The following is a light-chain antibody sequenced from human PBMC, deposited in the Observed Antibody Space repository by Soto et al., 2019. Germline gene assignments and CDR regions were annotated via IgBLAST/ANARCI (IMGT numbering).Light chain of an antibody. CDR1: RSNIGSNT. Sequence: QSVLTQPPSTSETRGQRVTMSCSGSRSNIGSNTVTWYQQLPGTAPKLLIYSNNQRPPGVPDQFSGSKSGTSASLAISGLQSEDEADYYCAAWDDSLNGSYVFGTGTKVTVL. J-gene: IGLJ1*01. CDR3: AAWDDSLNGSYV. V-gene: IGLV1-44*01. CDR2: SNN.